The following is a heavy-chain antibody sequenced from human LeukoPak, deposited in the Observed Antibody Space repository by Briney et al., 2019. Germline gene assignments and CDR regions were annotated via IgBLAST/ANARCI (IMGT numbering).Heavy chain of an antibody. CDR2: IKQDGSEK. V-gene: IGHV3-7*01. Sequence: PGGSLRLSCAASGFTFSSYWMSWVRQAPGKGLEWVANIKQDGSEKYYVDSVKGRFTISRDNAKNSLYLQMNSLRAEDTAVYYCARDLEPAWDSSGYHFDYWGQGTLVTVSS. D-gene: IGHD3-22*01. CDR1: GFTFSSYW. CDR3: ARDLEPAWDSSGYHFDY. J-gene: IGHJ4*02.